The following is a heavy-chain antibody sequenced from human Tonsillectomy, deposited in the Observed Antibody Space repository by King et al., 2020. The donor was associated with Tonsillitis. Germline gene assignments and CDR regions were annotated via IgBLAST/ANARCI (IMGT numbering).Heavy chain of an antibody. CDR2: INQDGREK. Sequence: VQLVESGGGLVQPGGSLRLSCEGSGFTFRSYWMSWVRQAPGKGLEWVGNINQDGREKYYVGSVKGRFTISRENATDSLYLQMNSLRAEDTAVYYCARVAGSYSNYMGVWGKGTTVTVSS. D-gene: IGHD1-26*01. CDR3: ARVAGSYSNYMGV. V-gene: IGHV3-7*03. CDR1: GFTFRSYW. J-gene: IGHJ6*03.